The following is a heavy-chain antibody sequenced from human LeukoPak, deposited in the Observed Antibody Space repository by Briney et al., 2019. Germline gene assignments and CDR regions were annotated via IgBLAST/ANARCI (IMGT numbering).Heavy chain of an antibody. Sequence: GGSLRLSCAASGFTFSSHWMSWVRQAPGKGLEWVANIKQDGSKKNYVDSVKGRFTISRDNAKNSLYLQMNSLRAEDTAVYHCARDAAGPNYDFWSGYYPTYFDYWGQGTLVTVSS. D-gene: IGHD3-3*01. V-gene: IGHV3-7*01. CDR3: ARDAAGPNYDFWSGYYPTYFDY. CDR2: IKQDGSKK. J-gene: IGHJ4*02. CDR1: GFTFSSHW.